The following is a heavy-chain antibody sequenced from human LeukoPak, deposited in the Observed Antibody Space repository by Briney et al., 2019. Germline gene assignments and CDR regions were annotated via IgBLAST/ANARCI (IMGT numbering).Heavy chain of an antibody. V-gene: IGHV1-46*01. CDR3: ARDDYGGNLDY. CDR1: GYTFISYG. J-gene: IGHJ4*02. Sequence: GASVKVSCKASGYTFISYGISWVRQAPGQGLEWMGMIYPRDGSTSYAQKFQGRVTVTRDTSTSTVHMELSGLRSEDTAVYYCARDDYGGNLDYWGQGTLVTVSS. CDR2: IYPRDGST. D-gene: IGHD4-23*01.